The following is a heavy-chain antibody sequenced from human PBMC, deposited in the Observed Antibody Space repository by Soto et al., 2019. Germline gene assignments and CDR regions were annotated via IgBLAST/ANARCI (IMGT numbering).Heavy chain of an antibody. CDR1: GGSISSGGYY. Sequence: SETLSLTCTVSGGSISSGGYYWSWIRQHPGKGLEWIGYIYYSGSTYYNPSLKSRVTISVDTSKNQFSLKLSSVTAADTAVYYCARVYGDYVGLFYGMDVWGQGTTVTVSS. CDR3: ARVYGDYVGLFYGMDV. D-gene: IGHD4-17*01. J-gene: IGHJ6*02. CDR2: IYYSGST. V-gene: IGHV4-31*03.